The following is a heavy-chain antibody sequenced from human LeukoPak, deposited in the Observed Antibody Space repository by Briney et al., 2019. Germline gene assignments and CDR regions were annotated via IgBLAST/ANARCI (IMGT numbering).Heavy chain of an antibody. D-gene: IGHD2-15*01. CDR1: GFPFSSHA. CDR2: ISNGKT. Sequence: GGSLRLSCAASGFPFSSHAMSLVRQPPGKGLEWVAAISNGKTYYADSVRGRFAISRDDSTNTVYLHMNSLRDEDTALYHCVREAGYCAPVCVKTNWFDPWGQGTLVTVSS. J-gene: IGHJ5*02. CDR3: VREAGYCAPVCVKTNWFDP. V-gene: IGHV3-23*01.